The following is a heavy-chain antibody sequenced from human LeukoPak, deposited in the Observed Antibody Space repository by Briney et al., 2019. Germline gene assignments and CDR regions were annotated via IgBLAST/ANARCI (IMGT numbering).Heavy chain of an antibody. J-gene: IGHJ3*02. D-gene: IGHD6-6*01. CDR2: INPSGGST. CDR3: ARDGTYSSSSVNAFDI. CDR1: GYTFTSYY. Sequence: ASVKVSCKASGYTFTSYYMHWVRQAPGQGLEWMGIINPSGGSTSYAQKFQGRVTMTRDTSTSTVYMELSSLRSEDTAVYYCARDGTYSSSSVNAFDIWGQGTMATVSS. V-gene: IGHV1-46*01.